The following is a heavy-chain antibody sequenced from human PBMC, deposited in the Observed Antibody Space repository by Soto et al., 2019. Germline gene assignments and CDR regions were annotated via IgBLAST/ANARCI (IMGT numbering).Heavy chain of an antibody. V-gene: IGHV4-39*01. Sequence: QLQLQVWGPGLVKPSETLSLTCTVSGGSISSSSYFWGWIRQPPGKGLEWIGSIYYSGSTYYNPSLKSRVTVSVDTSKNQFSLKLSSVTAADTAVYYCARHPSDFWFDPWGQGTLVTVSS. CDR2: IYYSGST. J-gene: IGHJ5*02. CDR3: ARHPSDFWFDP. D-gene: IGHD2-21*02. CDR1: GGSISSSSYF.